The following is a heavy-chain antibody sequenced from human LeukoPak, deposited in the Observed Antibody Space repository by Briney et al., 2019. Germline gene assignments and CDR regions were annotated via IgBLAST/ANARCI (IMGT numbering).Heavy chain of an antibody. J-gene: IGHJ3*02. CDR2: ISSSSSYI. V-gene: IGHV3-21*01. CDR3: ARESSYVVVTEDAFDI. Sequence: PGGSLRLSCAASGFTFSSYSMNWVRQAPGKGLEWVSSISSSSSYIYNADSVKGRFTISGNNAKKLLYLQMTILGAEETAVYYCARESSYVVVTEDAFDIWGQGTM. D-gene: IGHD2-21*02. CDR1: GFTFSSYS.